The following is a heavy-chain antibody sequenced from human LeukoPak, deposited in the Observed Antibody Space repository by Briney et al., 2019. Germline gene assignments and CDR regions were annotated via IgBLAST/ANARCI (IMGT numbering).Heavy chain of an antibody. CDR2: IYYSGST. CDR1: GGSISSYY. CDR3: ARGVRTHDHHDYGDYSYYFDY. V-gene: IGHV4-59*12. J-gene: IGHJ4*02. D-gene: IGHD4-17*01. Sequence: SETLSLTCIVPGGSISSYYWSWIRQPPGKGLGWMGYIYYSGSTNYNPTLKRRVTISVDTSKNQFSLKLSSVTAADTAVYYCARGVRTHDHHDYGDYSYYFDYWGQGTLVTVSS.